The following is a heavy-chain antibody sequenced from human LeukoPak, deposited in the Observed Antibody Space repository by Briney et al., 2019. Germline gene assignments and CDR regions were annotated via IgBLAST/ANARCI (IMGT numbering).Heavy chain of an antibody. CDR3: ARTHVVTATVDL. Sequence: PSETLSLTCAVYGGSFSGYYWSWIRQPPGKGLEWIGEINHSGSTNYNPSLKSRVTISVDTFKNQFSLKLSSVTAADTAVYFCARTHVVTATVDLWGQGTLVTVSS. J-gene: IGHJ5*02. CDR2: INHSGST. V-gene: IGHV4-34*01. CDR1: GGSFSGYY. D-gene: IGHD2-15*01.